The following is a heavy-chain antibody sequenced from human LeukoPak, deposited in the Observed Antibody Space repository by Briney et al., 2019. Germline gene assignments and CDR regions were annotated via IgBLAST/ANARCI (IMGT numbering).Heavy chain of an antibody. CDR3: ARDVSRRDRRDSNSFLFYDYFMDV. CDR2: ISADNGDT. Sequence: ASVKVSCKASGYTFNSFGISWVRQAPGQGLEWMGWISADNGDTSNAQKVQGRMTMTTDTSTTTAFMELRSLRLDDTAVYYCARDVSRRDRRDSNSFLFYDYFMDVWGKGTTVTVSS. V-gene: IGHV1-18*01. D-gene: IGHD2/OR15-2a*01. J-gene: IGHJ6*03. CDR1: GYTFNSFG.